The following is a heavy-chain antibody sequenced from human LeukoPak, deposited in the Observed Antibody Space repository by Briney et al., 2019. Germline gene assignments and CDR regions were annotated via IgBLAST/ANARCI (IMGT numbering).Heavy chain of an antibody. V-gene: IGHV4-61*02. Sequence: SQTLSLTCTVSGGSISSGSYYWSWIRQPAGKGLERIGRICTSGSTNYNPSLKSRVTISVDTSKHQFSLKLSSVTAADTAVYYCARFSIAARPGAFDIWGQGTMVTVSS. J-gene: IGHJ3*02. CDR3: ARFSIAARPGAFDI. D-gene: IGHD6-6*01. CDR2: ICTSGST. CDR1: GGSISSGSYY.